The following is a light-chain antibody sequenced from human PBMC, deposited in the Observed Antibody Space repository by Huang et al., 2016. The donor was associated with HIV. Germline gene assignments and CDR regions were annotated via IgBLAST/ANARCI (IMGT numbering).Light chain of an antibody. J-gene: IGKJ1*01. Sequence: EIVMTQSPATLSVSPGERATLSCRASESVSGTLAWYQQKPGQAPRLLISGASTRATGIPARFSGSGSVTEFTLTISSLQSEDFAVYYCQQYNNWPPAFGQGTKVEIK. CDR1: ESVSGT. CDR3: QQYNNWPPA. CDR2: GAS. V-gene: IGKV3-15*01.